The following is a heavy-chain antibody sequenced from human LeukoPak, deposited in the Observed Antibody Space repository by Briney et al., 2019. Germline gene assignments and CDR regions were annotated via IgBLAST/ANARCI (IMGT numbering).Heavy chain of an antibody. CDR2: IYHSGST. D-gene: IGHD2-2*01. J-gene: IGHJ6*03. V-gene: IGHV4-59*12. CDR3: ARGLYCSSTSCLNYYYYMDV. Sequence: SETLSLTCTVSGGSISGYYWTWIRQPPGKGLEWIGYIYHSGSTYYNPSLKGRVTISVDRSKNQFSLKLSSVTAADTAVYYCARGLYCSSTSCLNYYYYMDVWGKGTTVTVSS. CDR1: GGSISGYY.